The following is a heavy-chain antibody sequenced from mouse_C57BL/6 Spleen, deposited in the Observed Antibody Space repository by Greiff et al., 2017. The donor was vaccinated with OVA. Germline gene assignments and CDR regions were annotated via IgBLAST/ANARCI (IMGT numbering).Heavy chain of an antibody. J-gene: IGHJ1*03. CDR1: GYTFTSYT. Sequence: QVQLKQSGAELARPGASVKMSCKASGYTFTSYTMHWVKQRPGQGLEWIGYINPSSGYTKYNQKFKDKATLTADKSSSPAYMQLSSLTSEDSAVYYCARTLYDGYRYFDVWGTGTTVTVSS. CDR3: ARTLYDGYRYFDV. V-gene: IGHV1-4*01. D-gene: IGHD2-3*01. CDR2: INPSSGYT.